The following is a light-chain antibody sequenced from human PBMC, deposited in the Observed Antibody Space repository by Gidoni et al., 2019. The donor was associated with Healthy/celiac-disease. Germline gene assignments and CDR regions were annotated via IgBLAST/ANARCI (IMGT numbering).Light chain of an antibody. CDR3: SSYTSSSTLE. J-gene: IGLJ2*01. CDR1: SSDAGGYNY. V-gene: IGLV2-14*03. CDR2: DVS. Sequence: QSALTQPAPVSGSPGPPIPISCTGTSSDAGGYNYVPWYHQHPGQAPKLMLYDVSHRPSGVSSRFSGSESGNTASLTISGLQAEDEADYYCSSYTSSSTLEFGGGTKLTVL.